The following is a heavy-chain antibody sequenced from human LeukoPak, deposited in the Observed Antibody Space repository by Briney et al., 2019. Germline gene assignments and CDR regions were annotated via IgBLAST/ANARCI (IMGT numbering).Heavy chain of an antibody. CDR2: ISSDGYST. CDR3: ARDGPYYDL. J-gene: IGHJ4*02. CDR1: GFTFSTYG. Sequence: GGSLRLSCVASGFTFSTYGMHWVRQGNGLGYVSAISSDGYSTYYANSVKGRFIISRDNSRNTLYLQMGSLRPEDTAVYYCARDGPYYDLWGQGTLVTVSS. D-gene: IGHD3-3*01. V-gene: IGHV3-64*01.